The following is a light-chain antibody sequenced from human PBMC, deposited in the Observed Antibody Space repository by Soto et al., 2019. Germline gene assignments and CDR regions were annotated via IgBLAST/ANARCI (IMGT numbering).Light chain of an antibody. CDR2: DVT. CDR3: SSYTSTITYV. Sequence: ALTQPASVSGSPGQSITISCTGTSSDVGGYNYVPWYQQHPGKAPKLMIYDVTYRPSGVSNRFSGSKSGTTASLTLSGLQAEDESDYDCSSYTSTITYVFGTVTKVTVL. V-gene: IGLV2-14*01. CDR1: SSDVGGYNY. J-gene: IGLJ1*01.